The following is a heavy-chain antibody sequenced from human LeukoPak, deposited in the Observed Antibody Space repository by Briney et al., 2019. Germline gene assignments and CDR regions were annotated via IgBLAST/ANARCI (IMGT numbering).Heavy chain of an antibody. J-gene: IGHJ4*02. V-gene: IGHV1-18*01. Sequence: GASVKVSCKASGYTFTSYGISWVRQAPGQGLEWMGWISAYNGNTNYAQKLQGRVTMTTDTSTSTAYMELRSLRSDDTAVYYCARDGDFWSGYKGSFDYWGQGTLVTVSS. CDR1: GYTFTSYG. CDR3: ARDGDFWSGYKGSFDY. D-gene: IGHD3-3*01. CDR2: ISAYNGNT.